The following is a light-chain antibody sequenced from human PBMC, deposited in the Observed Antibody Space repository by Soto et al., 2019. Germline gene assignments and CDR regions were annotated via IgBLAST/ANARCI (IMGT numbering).Light chain of an antibody. CDR3: DLT. Sequence: DIQLTQSPSSLSASVGDRVTITCRVSQGIGSYLNWYRQKPGKVPKLLIYSASNLQSGVPSRFSGSGSGTDFTLTISSLQPEDVATYYADLTFGPGTKVDIK. V-gene: IGKV1-27*01. CDR2: SAS. CDR1: QGIGSY. J-gene: IGKJ3*01.